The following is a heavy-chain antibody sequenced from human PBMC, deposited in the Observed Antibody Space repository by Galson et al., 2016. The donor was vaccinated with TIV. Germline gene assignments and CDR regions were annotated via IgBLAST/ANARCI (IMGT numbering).Heavy chain of an antibody. CDR3: AGMLFDIVGAPAATPTGYFDP. J-gene: IGHJ5*02. Sequence: GLEWVASVNQGGSEKDYVGSVKGRFTISRDNAQTSLYLQMDSLRAEDTAVYYCAGMLFDIVGAPAATPTGYFDPWGQGTLVTVSS. V-gene: IGHV3-7*01. CDR2: VNQGGSEK. D-gene: IGHD2-2*01.